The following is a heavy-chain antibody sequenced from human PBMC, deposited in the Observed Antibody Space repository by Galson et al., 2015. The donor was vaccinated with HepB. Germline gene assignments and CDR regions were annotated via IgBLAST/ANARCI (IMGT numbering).Heavy chain of an antibody. Sequence: SLRLSCAASGFTFSDFGISWVRQTPGKGLEWVSYIHTNGATSYADPVKGRFTISRGNAKNSLWLQMDSLRVEDTAVYYCARGLRSGSYSGWGQGTLVTVSS. D-gene: IGHD3-10*01. J-gene: IGHJ4*02. V-gene: IGHV3-69-1*01. CDR3: ARGLRSGSYSG. CDR2: IHTNGAT. CDR1: GFTFSDFG.